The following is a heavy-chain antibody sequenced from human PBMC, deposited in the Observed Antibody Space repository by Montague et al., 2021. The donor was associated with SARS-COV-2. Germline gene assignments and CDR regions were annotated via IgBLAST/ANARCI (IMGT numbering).Heavy chain of an antibody. J-gene: IGHJ4*02. Sequence: SETLSLTCSLSSGSFISSGDYLAWIRQPPGKELDWIGNIYYSGTSYYNPSLQSRVTISVDTSKNHLSLRLSTVTAADTAVYFCARGMMRGVTTAVDYWGQGSLVTVSS. CDR1: SGSFISSGDY. CDR2: IYYSGTS. V-gene: IGHV4-39*02. CDR3: ARGMMRGVTTAVDY. D-gene: IGHD3-10*01.